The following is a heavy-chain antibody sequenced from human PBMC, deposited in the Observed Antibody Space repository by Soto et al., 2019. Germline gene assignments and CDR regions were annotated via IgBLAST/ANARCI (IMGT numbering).Heavy chain of an antibody. Sequence: LSLTCTVSGGSLSSGDYYWSWIRQPPGKGLEWIGYIYYSGSTYYNPSLKSRVTISVDTSKNQFSLKLSSVTAADTAVYYCARIHSSSSALESWGQGTLVTVSS. D-gene: IGHD6-6*01. J-gene: IGHJ4*02. CDR3: ARIHSSSSALES. V-gene: IGHV4-30-4*01. CDR2: IYYSGST. CDR1: GGSLSSGDYY.